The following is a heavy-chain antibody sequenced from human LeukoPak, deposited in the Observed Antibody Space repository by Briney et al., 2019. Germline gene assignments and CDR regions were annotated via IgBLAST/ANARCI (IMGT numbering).Heavy chain of an antibody. V-gene: IGHV4-39*07. CDR3: ASLAGVWGSYRPSADY. J-gene: IGHJ4*02. CDR1: GGSIITNSYY. D-gene: IGHD3-16*02. Sequence: SETLSLTCTVSGGSIITNSYYFGWIRQPPGKGLEWIGSIYYSGSTYYNPSLRNRVTISVDTSKNQFSLKLSSVTAADTAAYYCASLAGVWGSYRPSADYWGQGTLVTVSS. CDR2: IYYSGST.